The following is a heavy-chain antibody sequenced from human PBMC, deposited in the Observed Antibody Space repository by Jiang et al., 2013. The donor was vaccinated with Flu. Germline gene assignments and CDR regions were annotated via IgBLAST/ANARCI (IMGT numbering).Heavy chain of an antibody. CDR2: INTNTGNP. CDR1: GYTFTSYA. D-gene: IGHD5-12*01. J-gene: IGHJ6*02. V-gene: IGHV7-4-1*01. Sequence: QSGSELKKPGASVKVSCKASGYTFTSYAMNWVRQAPGQGLEWMGWINTNTGNPTYAQGFTGRFVFSLDTSVSTAYLQICSLKAEDTAVYYCARGESGYDFLHPIDYYYYGMDVWGQGTTVTVSS. CDR3: ARGESGYDFLHPIDYYYYGMDV.